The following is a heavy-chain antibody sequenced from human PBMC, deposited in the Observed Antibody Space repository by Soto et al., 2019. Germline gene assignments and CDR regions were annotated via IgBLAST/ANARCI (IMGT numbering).Heavy chain of an antibody. CDR3: AKEDVWFAKDY. J-gene: IGHJ4*02. D-gene: IGHD3-10*01. V-gene: IGHV1-46*01. CDR2: INPSGGST. CDR1: GYRFTTYQ. Sequence: ASVKVSCKASGYRFTTYQMHWVRQAPGQGLEWMGTINPSGGSTSYAQRFQGRVTISRDNSENTLYLQMNSLRPEDTAVYYCAKEDVWFAKDYWGQGTLVTVSS.